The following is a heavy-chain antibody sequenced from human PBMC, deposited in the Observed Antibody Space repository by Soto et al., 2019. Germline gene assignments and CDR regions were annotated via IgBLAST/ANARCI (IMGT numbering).Heavy chain of an antibody. CDR1: GGSVSSGSSY. D-gene: IGHD1-26*01. J-gene: IGHJ6*02. Sequence: SETLSLTCTVSGGSVSSGSSYWSWIRQPPGKGLEWIGYIYYSGSTNYNPSLKSRVTISVDTSKNQFSLKLSSVTAADTAVYYCARWGATTAYYYYGMDVWGQGTTVTVSS. V-gene: IGHV4-61*01. CDR2: IYYSGST. CDR3: ARWGATTAYYYYGMDV.